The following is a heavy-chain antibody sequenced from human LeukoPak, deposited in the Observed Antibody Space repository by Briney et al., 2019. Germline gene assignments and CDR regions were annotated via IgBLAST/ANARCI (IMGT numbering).Heavy chain of an antibody. CDR1: GITFSIYA. D-gene: IGHD6-13*01. V-gene: IGHV1-69*05. J-gene: IGHJ4*02. CDR2: LIPMSREP. Sequence: GSSVKVSCKGSGITFSIYALNWVRQAPGQGLEWMGGLIPMSREPKYAQKFQGRLSLTTDQSTSTAYMELSSLESDDTAVYFCARVTAAGILDFWAQGTLVIVSS. CDR3: ARVTAAGILDF.